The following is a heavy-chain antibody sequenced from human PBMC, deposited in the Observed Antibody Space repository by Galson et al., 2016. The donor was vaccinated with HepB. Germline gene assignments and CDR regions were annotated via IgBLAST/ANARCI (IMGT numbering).Heavy chain of an antibody. D-gene: IGHD2-15*01. CDR2: ISYDRSNK. CDR1: GFTFSTYG. Sequence: SLRLSCAASGFTFSTYGMHWVRQAPGKGLEWVPVISYDRSNKNYAASVKGRFTISRDNSKNTLYLEMNSLRGEDTALYYCAKRMSYSYYYAMDIWGQGTTVTVSS. J-gene: IGHJ6*02. V-gene: IGHV3-30*18. CDR3: AKRMSYSYYYAMDI.